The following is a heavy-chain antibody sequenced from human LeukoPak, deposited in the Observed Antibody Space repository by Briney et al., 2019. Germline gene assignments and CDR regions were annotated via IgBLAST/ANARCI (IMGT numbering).Heavy chain of an antibody. Sequence: GGSLRLSCAASGFTFSSYVMNWVRQAPGKGLEWIAYIGSDSSTIYYADSVKGRFTISRDNSKNTLYLQMNSLRAEDTAVYYCAKGPYYYDSSAYHYGAFDIWGQGTMVTVSS. CDR2: IGSDSSTI. J-gene: IGHJ3*02. CDR3: AKGPYYYDSSAYHYGAFDI. CDR1: GFTFSSYV. V-gene: IGHV3-23*01. D-gene: IGHD3-22*01.